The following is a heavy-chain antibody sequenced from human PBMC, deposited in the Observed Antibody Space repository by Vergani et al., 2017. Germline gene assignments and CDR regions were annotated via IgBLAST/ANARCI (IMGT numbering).Heavy chain of an antibody. J-gene: IGHJ4*02. CDR1: GFTFSSYG. Sequence: QVQLVESGGGVVQPGRSLRLSCAASGFTFSSYGMHWVRQAPGKGLEWVAVISYDGSNKYYADSVKGRFTISRDNSKNTLYLQMNSLRAEDTAVYYYAKDRLRVSGVVVIAPRFYFDYWGQGTLVTVSS. D-gene: IGHD2-21*01. CDR2: ISYDGSNK. V-gene: IGHV3-30*18. CDR3: AKDRLRVSGVVVIAPRFYFDY.